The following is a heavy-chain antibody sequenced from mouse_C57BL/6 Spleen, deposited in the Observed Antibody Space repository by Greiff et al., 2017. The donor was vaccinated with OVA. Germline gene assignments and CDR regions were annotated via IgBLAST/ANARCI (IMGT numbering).Heavy chain of an antibody. Sequence: EVQVVESGGGLVKPGGSLKLSCAASGFTFSSYTMSWVRQTPEKRLEWVATISGGGGNTYYPDSVKGRFTISRDNAKNTLYLQMSSLRSEDTALYYCARGGLPGFDYWGQGTTLTVSS. CDR3: ARGGLPGFDY. D-gene: IGHD5-5*01. CDR1: GFTFSSYT. V-gene: IGHV5-9*01. CDR2: ISGGGGNT. J-gene: IGHJ2*01.